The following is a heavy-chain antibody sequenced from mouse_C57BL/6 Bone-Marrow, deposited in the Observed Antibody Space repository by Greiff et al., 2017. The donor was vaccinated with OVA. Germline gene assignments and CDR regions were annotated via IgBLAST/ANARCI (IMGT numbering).Heavy chain of an antibody. CDR3: AREEGIYDAFAY. J-gene: IGHJ3*01. CDR1: GYTFTDYN. CDR2: INPNNGGT. Sequence: VQLQQSGPELVKPGASVKIPCKASGYTFTDYNMDWVKQSHGKSLEWIGAINPNNGGTIYNQTFKGKATLTVDKSSRTAYMELRSLTSEDTAVYDCAREEGIYDAFAYWGQGTLVTVAA. D-gene: IGHD2-12*01. V-gene: IGHV1-18*01.